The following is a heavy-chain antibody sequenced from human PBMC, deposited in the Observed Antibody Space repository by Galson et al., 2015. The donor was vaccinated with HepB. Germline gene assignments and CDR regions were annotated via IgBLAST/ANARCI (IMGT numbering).Heavy chain of an antibody. D-gene: IGHD3-22*01. J-gene: IGHJ5*02. CDR3: ARKLYYYDNMKGWFDP. Sequence: SLRLSCAASGFTFTTYWMSWVRHTPGKGLEWVANINQDGSEKNYVDSVKGRFTISRDNAENSLYLQMNSLRAEDTAVYYCARKLYYYDNMKGWFDPWGQGTLVTVSS. CDR2: INQDGSEK. V-gene: IGHV3-7*03. CDR1: GFTFTTYW.